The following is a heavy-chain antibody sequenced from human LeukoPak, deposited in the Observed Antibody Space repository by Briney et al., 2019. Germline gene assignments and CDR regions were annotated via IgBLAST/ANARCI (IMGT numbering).Heavy chain of an antibody. CDR2: ISGTSSLI. CDR3: ARVALSGSYHFDY. D-gene: IGHD3-16*02. J-gene: IGHJ4*02. Sequence: GGSLRLSCAASGLTFSTYSMNWVRQAPGKGLEWVSYISGTSSLIYYADSVKGRFTISRDNAKNSLYLQMNGLRDEDTAVYYCARVALSGSYHFDYWGQGTLVTVSS. V-gene: IGHV3-48*02. CDR1: GLTFSTYS.